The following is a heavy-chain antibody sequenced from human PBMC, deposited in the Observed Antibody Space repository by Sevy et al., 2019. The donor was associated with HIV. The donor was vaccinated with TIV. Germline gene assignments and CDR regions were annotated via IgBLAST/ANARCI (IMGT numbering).Heavy chain of an antibody. CDR3: TTDLEYQLERYDFNY. CDR2: IKSKTNGGTT. D-gene: IGHD2-2*01. CDR1: EFIFTNAW. J-gene: IGHJ4*02. V-gene: IGHV3-15*01. Sequence: GGSLRLSCAASEFIFTNAWMSWVRQAPGKGLEWVGRIKSKTNGGTTDYAAPVEGRFTISRDDSKKTLYLQMNSLKTEDTAVYYCTTDLEYQLERYDFNYWGQGTLVTVSS.